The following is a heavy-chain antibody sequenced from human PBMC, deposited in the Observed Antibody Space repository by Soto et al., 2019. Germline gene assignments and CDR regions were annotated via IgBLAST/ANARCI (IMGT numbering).Heavy chain of an antibody. V-gene: IGHV4-34*01. J-gene: IGHJ6*02. CDR2: INHSGST. CDR1: GGSFSGYY. CDR3: ASGIGITIFGVVHPRHYYGMDV. Sequence: SETLSLTCAVYGGSFSGYYWSWIRQPPGKGLEWIGEINHSGSTNYNPSLKSRVTISVDTSKNQFSLKLSSVTAADTAVYYCASGIGITIFGVVHPRHYYGMDVWGQGTTVTVSS. D-gene: IGHD3-3*01.